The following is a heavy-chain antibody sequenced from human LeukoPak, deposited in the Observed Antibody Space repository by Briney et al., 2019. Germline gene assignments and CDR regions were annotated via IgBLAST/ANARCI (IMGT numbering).Heavy chain of an antibody. V-gene: IGHV3-74*01. CDR2: INSDGSRI. Sequence: GGSLRLSCAASGFSFSSYWMHWVRQAPGKGLVWVSRINSDGSRINYADSVKGRFTISRDNAKNTLYLQMNSLRAEDTAVYYCAKGSYYDSSGSFYFDYWGQGTLVTVSS. CDR1: GFSFSSYW. D-gene: IGHD3-22*01. CDR3: AKGSYYDSSGSFYFDY. J-gene: IGHJ4*02.